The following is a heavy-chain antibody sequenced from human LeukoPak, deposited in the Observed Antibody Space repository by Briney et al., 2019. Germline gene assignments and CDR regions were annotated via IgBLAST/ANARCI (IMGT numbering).Heavy chain of an antibody. J-gene: IGHJ5*02. V-gene: IGHV1-2*02. CDR2: INPNSGDT. Sequence: VASVKVSCKASGYTFTDYYLYWVRQAPGQGLEWMGWINPNSGDTNYTQKFQGRVTMTRDTSITTAYMEVSSLRSDDTAVYYCARDDVDYGAWGQGTLVTLS. CDR1: GYTFTDYY. D-gene: IGHD4-17*01. CDR3: ARDDVDYGA.